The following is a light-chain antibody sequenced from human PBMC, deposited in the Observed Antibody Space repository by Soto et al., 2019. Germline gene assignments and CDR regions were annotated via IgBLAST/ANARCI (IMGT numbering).Light chain of an antibody. CDR3: QQYGSSGT. CDR2: KAS. V-gene: IGKV1-5*03. CDR1: QTISSW. J-gene: IGKJ1*01. Sequence: DIQMTMSPSTLSGSVGDRVTITCRASQTISSWLAWYQQKPGKAPKLLIYKASTLKSGVPSRFSGSGSGTDFTPTISRLEPEDFAVYYCQQYGSSGTFGQGTKVDIK.